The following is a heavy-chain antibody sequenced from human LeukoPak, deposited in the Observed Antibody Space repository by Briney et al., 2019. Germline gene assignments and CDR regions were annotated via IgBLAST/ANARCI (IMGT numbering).Heavy chain of an antibody. V-gene: IGHV1-69*05. CDR1: GGTFSSYA. CDR2: IIPIFGTA. CDR3: ARPGSGYYFDYYYYYMDV. Sequence: SVKVSCKASGGTFSSYAISWVRQAPGQGLEWMGGIIPIFGTANYAQKFQGRVTITTDESTSTAYMELSSLRSEDTAVYYCARPGSGYYFDYYYYYMDVWGKGTTVTVSS. J-gene: IGHJ6*03. D-gene: IGHD3-22*01.